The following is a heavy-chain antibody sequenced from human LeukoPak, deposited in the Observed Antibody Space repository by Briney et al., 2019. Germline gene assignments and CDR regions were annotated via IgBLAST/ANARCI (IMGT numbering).Heavy chain of an antibody. CDR2: INTDGSST. CDR1: GFTFSSYW. J-gene: IGHJ5*02. CDR3: ARALIASFWSGPTPSFDP. V-gene: IGHV3-74*01. D-gene: IGHD3-3*01. Sequence: PGGSLRLSCAASGFTFSSYWMHWVRQAPGKGLVWVSRINTDGSSTSYADSVKGRFTISRDNAKNTLYLQMNSLRAEDTAVYYCARALIASFWSGPTPSFDPWGQGTLVTVSS.